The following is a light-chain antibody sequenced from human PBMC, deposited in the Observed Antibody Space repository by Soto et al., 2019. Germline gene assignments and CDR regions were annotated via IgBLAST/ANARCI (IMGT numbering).Light chain of an antibody. CDR2: DDS. CDR1: NIGSKS. Sequence: SYELTQPPSVSVAPGQTARITCGGSNIGSKSVHWYQQKPGQAPVLVVYDDSDRPSGIPERFSGSNSGDTATLTISRVEAGDEADYYCQVWDSFSDHYVFGTGTQLTVL. CDR3: QVWDSFSDHYV. V-gene: IGLV3-21*02. J-gene: IGLJ1*01.